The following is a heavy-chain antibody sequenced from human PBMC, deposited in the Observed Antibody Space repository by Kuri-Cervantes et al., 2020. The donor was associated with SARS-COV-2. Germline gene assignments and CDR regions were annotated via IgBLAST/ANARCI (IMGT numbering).Heavy chain of an antibody. Sequence: ASVKDSCKASGYTFTGYYMHWVRQAPGQGLEWMGWINPNSGSTNYAQKFQGRVTMTRDTSISTAYVELSRLRSDDTAVYYRARACSSTSCYFSEFDFWGQGTLVTVSS. CDR2: INPNSGST. V-gene: IGHV1-2*02. J-gene: IGHJ4*02. CDR1: GYTFTGYY. D-gene: IGHD2-2*01. CDR3: ARACSSTSCYFSEFDF.